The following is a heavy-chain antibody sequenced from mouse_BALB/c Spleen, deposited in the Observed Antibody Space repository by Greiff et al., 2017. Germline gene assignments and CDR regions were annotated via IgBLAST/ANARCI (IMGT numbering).Heavy chain of an antibody. D-gene: IGHD1-1*01. J-gene: IGHJ3*01. Sequence: EVKLEESGAELVRPGALVKLSCKASGFNIKDYYMHWVKQRPEQGLEWIGWIDPENGNTIYDPKFQGKASITADTSSNTAYLQLSSLTSEDTAVYYCARPSFYGSGYGFAYWGQGTLVTVSA. CDR2: IDPENGNT. V-gene: IGHV14-1*02. CDR1: GFNIKDYY. CDR3: ARPSFYGSGYGFAY.